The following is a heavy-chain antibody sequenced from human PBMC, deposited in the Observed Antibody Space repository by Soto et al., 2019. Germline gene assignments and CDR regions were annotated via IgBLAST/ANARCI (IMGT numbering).Heavy chain of an antibody. CDR3: AREGYDSSGYYFAY. CDR1: GFTFSSYA. V-gene: IGHV3-30-3*01. J-gene: IGHJ4*02. D-gene: IGHD3-22*01. Sequence: QVQLVESVGGVVQPGRSLRLSCAASGFTFSSYAMHWVRQAPGKGLEWVAVISYDGSNKYYADSVKGRFTISRDNSKNTMYLQMNSLSAADTAVYYWAREGYDSSGYYFAYWGQGTLVTVSS. CDR2: ISYDGSNK.